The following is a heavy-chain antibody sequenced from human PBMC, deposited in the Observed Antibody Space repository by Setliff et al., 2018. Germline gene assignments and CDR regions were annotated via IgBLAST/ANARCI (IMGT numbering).Heavy chain of an antibody. V-gene: IGHV4-4*07. Sequence: PSETLSLTCTVSGGSINNYYWSWIRQPAGKGLEWIGHIYIGGSANYNPSLKSRVTMSIDTSKNQFSLKLNSVTAADMAVYYCAREQWLDPPGYYYMDVWAKGTTVTVSS. CDR1: GGSINNYY. J-gene: IGHJ6*03. CDR3: AREQWLDPPGYYYMDV. CDR2: IYIGGSA. D-gene: IGHD6-19*01.